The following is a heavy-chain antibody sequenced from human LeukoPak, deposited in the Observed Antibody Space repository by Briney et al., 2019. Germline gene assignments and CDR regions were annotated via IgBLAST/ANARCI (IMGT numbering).Heavy chain of an antibody. J-gene: IGHJ2*01. CDR1: GDSISSRSYY. Sequence: PSETLSLTCTVSGDSISSRSYYWGWIRQPPGKGLEWIGSIYYSGSTYYNPSLKSRVTISVDTSKNQFSLKLSSVTAADTAVYYCARSLGYCSGGSCYLYWYFDLWGRGTLVTVSS. D-gene: IGHD2-15*01. V-gene: IGHV4-39*07. CDR2: IYYSGST. CDR3: ARSLGYCSGGSCYLYWYFDL.